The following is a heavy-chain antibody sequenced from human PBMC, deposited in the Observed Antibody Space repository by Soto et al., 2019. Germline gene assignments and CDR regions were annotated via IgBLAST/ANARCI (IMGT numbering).Heavy chain of an antibody. CDR2: IKEAGSEK. V-gene: IGHV3-7*04. CDR1: GFSFITYW. J-gene: IGHJ4*02. Sequence: EVQLVESGGGLVQSGGSLRLSCEASGFSFITYWRNWVRQAPGKGLEWLASIKEAGSEKQYVDSVKGRFTISRDNAKNSLYLQMNSLSEEDTAVYYCVRAISGSFALWGQGTLVIVSS. D-gene: IGHD3-9*01. CDR3: VRAISGSFAL.